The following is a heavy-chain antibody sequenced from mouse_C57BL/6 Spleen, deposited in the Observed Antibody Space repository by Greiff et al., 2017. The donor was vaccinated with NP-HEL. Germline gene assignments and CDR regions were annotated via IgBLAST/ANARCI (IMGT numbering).Heavy chain of an antibody. CDR2: INPSNGGT. V-gene: IGHV1-53*01. J-gene: IGHJ2*01. CDR3: AREDYGSSYSDY. CDR1: GYTFTSYW. Sequence: VQLQQSGTELVKPGASVKLSCKASGYTFTSYWMHWVKQRPGQGLEWIGNINPSNGGTNYNEKFKSKATLTVDKSSSTAYMQLSSLTSEDSAVYYCAREDYGSSYSDYWGQGTTLTVSS. D-gene: IGHD1-1*01.